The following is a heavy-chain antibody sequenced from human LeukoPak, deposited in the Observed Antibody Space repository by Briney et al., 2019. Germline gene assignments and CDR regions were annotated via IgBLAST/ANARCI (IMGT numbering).Heavy chain of an antibody. CDR2: ISHSGST. J-gene: IGHJ4*02. D-gene: IGHD3-10*01. V-gene: IGHV4-34*01. CDR1: GGSFSGYY. Sequence: SETLSLTCAVYGGSFSGYYWSWIRQPPGKGLEWIGEISHSGSTNYNPSLKSRVTISVDTSKNQFSLKLSSVTAADTAVYYCARGSRVAWFGELSGYYFDYWGQGTLVTVSS. CDR3: ARGSRVAWFGELSGYYFDY.